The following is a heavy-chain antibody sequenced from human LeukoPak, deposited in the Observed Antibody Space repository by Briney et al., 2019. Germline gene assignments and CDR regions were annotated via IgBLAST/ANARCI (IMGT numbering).Heavy chain of an antibody. CDR1: GGSCSGYY. J-gene: IGHJ6*03. D-gene: IGHD1-20*01. Sequence: SETLSLTCAVYGGSCSGYYWIWIRQPPGKGLEGIGEINHSTSTNYNPSLKSRVTISVDTSKNQFSLKLSSGTGGDRAVYYCERGWGITGTRPSYYYYYYYLDVWGKGTTVTVSS. CDR2: INHSTST. CDR3: ERGWGITGTRPSYYYYYYYLDV. V-gene: IGHV4-34*01.